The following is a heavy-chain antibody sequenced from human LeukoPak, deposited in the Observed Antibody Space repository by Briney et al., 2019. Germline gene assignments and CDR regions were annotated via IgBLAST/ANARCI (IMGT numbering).Heavy chain of an antibody. D-gene: IGHD3-22*01. V-gene: IGHV4-4*07. CDR1: GGSISSYY. CDR2: IYTSGST. J-gene: IGHJ3*02. Sequence: PSETLSLTCTVSGGSISSYYWSWIRQPAGKGLEWIGRIYTSGSTNYNPSLKSRVTISVDTSKNQFSLKLSSVTAADTAVYYCARAAGYYDSSGFEDAFDIWGQGTMVTVSS. CDR3: ARAAGYYDSSGFEDAFDI.